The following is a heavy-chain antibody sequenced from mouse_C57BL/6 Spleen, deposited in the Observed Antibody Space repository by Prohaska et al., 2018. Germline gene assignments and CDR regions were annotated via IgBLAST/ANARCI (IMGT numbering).Heavy chain of an antibody. CDR2: IRSKSNNYAT. CDR3: VRYGNYYLDN. V-gene: IGHV10-1*01. D-gene: IGHD2-1*01. Sequence: EVQLVESGGGLVQPKGSLKLSCAASGFSFNTYAMNWVRQAPGKGLEWVARIRSKSNNYATYYADSVKDRFTISRDDSESMLYLPMNNPKTEDTAMYYCVRYGNYYLDNWGEGTTLTGAS. J-gene: IGHJ2*01. CDR1: GFSFNTYA.